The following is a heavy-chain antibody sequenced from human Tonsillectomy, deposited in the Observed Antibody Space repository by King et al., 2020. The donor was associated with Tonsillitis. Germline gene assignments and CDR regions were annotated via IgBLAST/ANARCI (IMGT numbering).Heavy chain of an antibody. CDR2: IPYDGSDK. CDR1: GFTFSNYA. CDR3: AQPSRSSPSLFDY. D-gene: IGHD6-13*01. Sequence: QLVQSGGGVVQPGRSLRLSCAASGFTFSNYAMHWVRQAPGKGLEWVAAIPYDGSDKYYVHSVKGRFTISRDNSKNTRYLQMNSLRAEDTAVYYCAQPSRSSPSLFDYGGQGTLVTASS. J-gene: IGHJ4*02. V-gene: IGHV3-30*18.